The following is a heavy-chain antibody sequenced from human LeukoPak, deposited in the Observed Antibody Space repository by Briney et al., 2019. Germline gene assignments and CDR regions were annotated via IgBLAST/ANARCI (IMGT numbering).Heavy chain of an antibody. D-gene: IGHD5-12*01. CDR3: ARVGSGYDFDDWFDP. V-gene: IGHV4-39*07. CDR2: IYYSGST. Sequence: PSETLSLTCTVSGGSISSSSYYWGWIRQPPGKGLEWIGSIYYSGSTYYNPSLKSRVTISVDTSKNQLSLKLSSVTAADTAVYYCARVGSGYDFDDWFDPWGQGTLVTVSS. CDR1: GGSISSSSYY. J-gene: IGHJ5*02.